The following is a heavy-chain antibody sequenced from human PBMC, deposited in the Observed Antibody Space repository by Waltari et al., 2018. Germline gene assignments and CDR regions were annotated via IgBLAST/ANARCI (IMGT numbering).Heavy chain of an antibody. Sequence: QVQLQQSGPGLVQPSQTLSLTCAISGDSVSSNSATWNWIRQSPSRGLEWVGRTYYRSKWCNDYAVSVTGRISVNPDTSKNQFSLQLNSATPEVTAVYYCVREDRGCFDYWGQGTLVTVSS. D-gene: IGHD3-10*01. CDR1: GDSVSSNSAT. J-gene: IGHJ4*02. V-gene: IGHV6-1*01. CDR2: TYYRSKWCN. CDR3: VREDRGCFDY.